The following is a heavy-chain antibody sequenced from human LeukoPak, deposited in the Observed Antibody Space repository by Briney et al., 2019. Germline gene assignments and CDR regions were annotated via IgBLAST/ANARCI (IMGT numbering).Heavy chain of an antibody. CDR3: ARDYYDSSGYYT. CDR1: GFTFSSYW. Sequence: GGSLGLSCAASGFTFSSYWMHWVRQAPGKGLVRVSRINSDGSSTSYADSVKGRFTISRDNAKNTLYLQMNSLRAEDTAVYYCARDYYDSSGYYTWGQGTLVTVPS. D-gene: IGHD3-22*01. V-gene: IGHV3-74*01. J-gene: IGHJ5*02. CDR2: INSDGSST.